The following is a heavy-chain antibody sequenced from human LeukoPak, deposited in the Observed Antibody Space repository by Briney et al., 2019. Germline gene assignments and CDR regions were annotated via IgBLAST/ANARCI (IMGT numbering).Heavy chain of an antibody. J-gene: IGHJ4*02. CDR1: GFTFSSYS. CDR2: ISSSSSYI. D-gene: IGHD3-10*01. V-gene: IGHV3-21*01. Sequence: PGGSLRLSCAASGFTFSSYSMNWVRQAPGKGLEWVSSISSSSSYIYYADSVKGRFTISRDNAKNSLYLQMNSLRAEDTAVYYCTRGGWGSGSYYHDYWGQGTLVTVSS. CDR3: TRGGWGSGSYYHDY.